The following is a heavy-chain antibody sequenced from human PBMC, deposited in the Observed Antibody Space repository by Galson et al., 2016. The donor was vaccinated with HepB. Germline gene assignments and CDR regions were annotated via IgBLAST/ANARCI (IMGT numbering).Heavy chain of an antibody. CDR3: ARDWAPYCGGDCYFSY. V-gene: IGHV1-3*01. CDR1: GYSFTRYA. CDR2: INVGNGDT. J-gene: IGHJ4*02. D-gene: IGHD2-21*02. Sequence: SVKVSCKASGYSFTRYAIHWVRQAPGQRLEWMGWINVGNGDTKHSQKFQGGVTFIRDTSATTAYMEMSSLRSGDTAVYFCARDWAPYCGGDCYFSYWGQGTLVTVSS.